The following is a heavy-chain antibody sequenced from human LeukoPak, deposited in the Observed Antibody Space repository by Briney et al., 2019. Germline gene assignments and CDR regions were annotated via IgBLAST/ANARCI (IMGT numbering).Heavy chain of an antibody. D-gene: IGHD1-26*01. CDR1: GFTFSSYS. Sequence: GGSLRLSCAASGFTFSSYSMNWVRQAPGKGLEWVSVIYSGGSTYYADSVKGRFTISRDNSKNTLYLQMNSLRAEDTAVYYCARQFIDRFDPWGQGTLVTVSS. V-gene: IGHV3-66*04. CDR3: ARQFIDRFDP. J-gene: IGHJ5*02. CDR2: IYSGGST.